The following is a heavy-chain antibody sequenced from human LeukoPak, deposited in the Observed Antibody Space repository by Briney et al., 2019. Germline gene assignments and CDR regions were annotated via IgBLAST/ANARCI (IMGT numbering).Heavy chain of an antibody. CDR3: ARDRRGTIAVAGISDY. Sequence: PSETLSLTCTVSGGSISSSSYYWGWIRQPPGKGLEWIGSIYYSGSTYYNPSLKSRVTISVDTSKNQFSLELSSVTAADTAVYYCARDRRGTIAVAGISDYWGQGTLVTVSS. CDR2: IYYSGST. J-gene: IGHJ4*02. V-gene: IGHV4-39*07. CDR1: GGSISSSSYY. D-gene: IGHD6-19*01.